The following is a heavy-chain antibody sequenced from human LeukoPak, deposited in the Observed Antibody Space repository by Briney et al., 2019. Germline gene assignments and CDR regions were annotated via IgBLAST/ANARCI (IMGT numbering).Heavy chain of an antibody. D-gene: IGHD3-16*01. J-gene: IGHJ4*02. Sequence: ASVTVSCKSSGYTFTSYGINWVRQAPGQGLEWIGWASAFNGEIYIAQTFRDRVTMTTDTSTGTTYMELRSLRSDDAAIYYCTRGASTAYSGDYWGQGTLVTVPS. V-gene: IGHV1-18*01. CDR2: ASAFNGEI. CDR1: GYTFTSYG. CDR3: TRGASTAYSGDY.